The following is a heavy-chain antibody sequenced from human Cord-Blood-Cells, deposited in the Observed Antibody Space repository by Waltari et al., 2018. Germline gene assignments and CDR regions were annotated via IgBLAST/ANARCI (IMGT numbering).Heavy chain of an antibody. J-gene: IGHJ6*02. CDR3: ATGPVGYYYYGMDV. Sequence: EVQLVESGGGLIQPGGSLRLSCAASGFTVSSNYMSWVRQAPGKGLEWVSGIYSGGSTYYADSVKGRFTISRDNSKNTLYLQMNSLRAEDTAVYYCATGPVGYYYYGMDVWGQGTTVTVSS. CDR1: GFTVSSNY. V-gene: IGHV3-53*01. CDR2: IYSGGST.